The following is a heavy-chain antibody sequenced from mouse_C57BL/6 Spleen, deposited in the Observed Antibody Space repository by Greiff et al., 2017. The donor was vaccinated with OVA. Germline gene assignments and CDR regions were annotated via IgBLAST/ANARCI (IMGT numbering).Heavy chain of an antibody. Sequence: EVKLMESGPGLVKPSQSLSLTCSVTGYSITSGYYWNWIRQFPGNKLEWMGYISYDGSNNYNPSLKNRISITRDTSKNQFFLKLNSVTTEDTATYYCAREGGLLPYAMDYWGQGTSVTVSS. D-gene: IGHD2-3*01. CDR3: AREGGLLPYAMDY. V-gene: IGHV3-6*01. CDR1: GYSITSGYY. CDR2: ISYDGSN. J-gene: IGHJ4*01.